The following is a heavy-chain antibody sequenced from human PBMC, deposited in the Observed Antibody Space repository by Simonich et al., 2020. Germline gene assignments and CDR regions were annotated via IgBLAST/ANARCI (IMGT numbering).Heavy chain of an antibody. CDR2: FNHSGRN. CDR1: GGSFSGYY. Sequence: QVQLQQWGAGLLKPSETLSLTFAVYGGSFSGYYWSWIRQPPGKGLEWIREFNHSGRNNYYPSLKSRGTISVDTSKNQFSLELSAVTAADTAVYYCSMRILNYDYWGQGTLVTVSS. J-gene: IGHJ4*02. CDR3: SMRILNYDY. V-gene: IGHV4-34*01.